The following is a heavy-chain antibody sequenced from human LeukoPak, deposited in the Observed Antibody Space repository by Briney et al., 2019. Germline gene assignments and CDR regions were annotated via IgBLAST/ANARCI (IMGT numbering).Heavy chain of an antibody. CDR3: VRRDCSGGSCYFDY. CDR2: INGDGSST. V-gene: IGHV3-74*01. D-gene: IGHD2-15*01. Sequence: PGGSLRLSCAASGFTFSNAWMSWVRQAPGKGLVWVSRINGDGSSTSYADSVKGRFTISRDNAKNTLYLQMNSLRADDTAVYYCVRRDCSGGSCYFDYWGQGTLVTVSS. CDR1: GFTFSNAW. J-gene: IGHJ4*02.